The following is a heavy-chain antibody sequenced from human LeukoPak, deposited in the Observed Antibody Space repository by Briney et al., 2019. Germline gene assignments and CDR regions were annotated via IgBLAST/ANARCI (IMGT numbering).Heavy chain of an antibody. CDR3: ARGGLVVVVAATQDLDYYGMDV. J-gene: IGHJ6*02. V-gene: IGHV4-4*07. Sequence: PSETLSLTRTVPGGSICSYNWSSIPQPAGKGLEWSGRIYTRVRTNYNPSLKSRVTMSVDTSKNQFSLKLSSVTAADTAVYYCARGGLVVVVAATQDLDYYGMDVWGQGTTVTVSS. D-gene: IGHD2-15*01. CDR1: GGSICSYN. CDR2: IYTRVRT.